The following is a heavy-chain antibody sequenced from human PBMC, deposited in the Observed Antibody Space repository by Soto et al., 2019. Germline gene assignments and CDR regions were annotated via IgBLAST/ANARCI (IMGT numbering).Heavy chain of an antibody. CDR1: GVSIGSHDW. J-gene: IGHJ4*02. V-gene: IGHV4-4*02. CDR3: ATRDTGRVY. Sequence: QVQLQESGPGLVKPSGTLSLTCAVSGVSIGSHDWWTWVRQPPGKGLEWIGESHQSGNTNYNSSLETRVTISLDKSNNHFSLQLSSVTVAHRAVYYCATRDTGRVYWGQGTLVTVSS. CDR2: SHQSGNT. D-gene: IGHD5-18*01.